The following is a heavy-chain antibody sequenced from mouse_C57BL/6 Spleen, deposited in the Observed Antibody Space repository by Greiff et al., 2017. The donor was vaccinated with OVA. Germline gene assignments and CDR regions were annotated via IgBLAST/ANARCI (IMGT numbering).Heavy chain of an antibody. J-gene: IGHJ4*01. CDR1: GYTFTSYW. CDR2: IYPGSGST. D-gene: IGHD1-1*01. CDR3: ARLGSSYYYAMDY. V-gene: IGHV1-55*01. Sequence: QVQLKESGAELVKPGASVKMSCKASGYTFTSYWITWVKQRPGQGLEWIGDIYPGSGSTNYNEKFKSKATLTVDTSSSTAYMQHSSLTSEDSAVYYSARLGSSYYYAMDYWGQGTSVTVSS.